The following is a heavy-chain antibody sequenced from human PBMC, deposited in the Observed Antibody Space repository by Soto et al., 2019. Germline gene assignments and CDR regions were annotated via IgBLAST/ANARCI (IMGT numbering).Heavy chain of an antibody. V-gene: IGHV4-31*03. D-gene: IGHD6-19*01. CDR3: ARGSSGWSSIRLDD. Sequence: SETLALTCTVSSGSITSVNSYWCWIRQFPGKGLEWIGYIYYSGSSYYNPSLKGRVTISEDTSKKQFSLKLNSVTAADTAVYYCARGSSGWSSIRLDDWGQGTLVTVSS. CDR1: SGSITSVNSY. J-gene: IGHJ4*02. CDR2: IYYSGSS.